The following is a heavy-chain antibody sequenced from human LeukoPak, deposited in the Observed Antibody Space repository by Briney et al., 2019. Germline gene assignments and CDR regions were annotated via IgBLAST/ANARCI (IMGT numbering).Heavy chain of an antibody. J-gene: IGHJ6*02. V-gene: IGHV3-64*01. D-gene: IGHD6-13*01. CDR1: GFTFSSYA. CDR3: ARVGYTSYYYYGMDV. Sequence: GGSLRLSCAASGFTFSSYAMHWVRQAPGKGLEYVSAISSNGGSTYYANSVKGRFTISRDNSKNTLYLQMGSLRAVDMAVYYCARVGYTSYYYYGMDVWGQGTTVTVSS. CDR2: ISSNGGST.